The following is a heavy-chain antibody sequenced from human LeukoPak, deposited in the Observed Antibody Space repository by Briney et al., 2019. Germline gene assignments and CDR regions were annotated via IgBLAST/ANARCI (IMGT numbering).Heavy chain of an antibody. D-gene: IGHD6-13*01. Sequence: PSKTLSLTCTVSGVSISSSSYSWGWIRQPPGKGLEWIGSIYYSGSTYYNPSLKSRVTISVGTSKNQFSLKLSSVTAADTAVYYCARHGGIAAAGTGFDPWGQGTLVTVSS. V-gene: IGHV4-39*01. CDR2: IYYSGST. CDR1: GVSISSSSYS. CDR3: ARHGGIAAAGTGFDP. J-gene: IGHJ5*02.